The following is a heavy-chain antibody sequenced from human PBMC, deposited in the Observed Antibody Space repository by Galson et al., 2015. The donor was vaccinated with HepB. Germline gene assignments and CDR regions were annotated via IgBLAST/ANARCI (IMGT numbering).Heavy chain of an antibody. V-gene: IGHV3-33*08. CDR1: GFTFSSYG. CDR2: IWYDGSNK. D-gene: IGHD5-12*01. J-gene: IGHJ4*02. CDR3: TFLYRGYDQRFDY. Sequence: SLRLSCAASGFTFSSYGMHWVRQAPGKGLEWVAVIWYDGSNKYYADSVKGRFTISRDNSKNTLFLQMNSLRSEDTAVYYCTFLYRGYDQRFDYWGQGTRGTVSS.